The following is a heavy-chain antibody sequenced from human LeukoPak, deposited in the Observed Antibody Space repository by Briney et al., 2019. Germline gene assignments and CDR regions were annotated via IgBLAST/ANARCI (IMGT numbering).Heavy chain of an antibody. Sequence: ASVKVSCKASGYTFTGYYMHWVRQAPGQGLEWMGWINPNSGGTNYAQKFQGRVTMTRDTSISTAYMELSRLRSDDTAVYYCARGYCSSTSCRNWFDPWGQGTLVTVSS. CDR1: GYTFTGYY. V-gene: IGHV1-2*02. J-gene: IGHJ5*02. D-gene: IGHD2-2*01. CDR3: ARGYCSSTSCRNWFDP. CDR2: INPNSGGT.